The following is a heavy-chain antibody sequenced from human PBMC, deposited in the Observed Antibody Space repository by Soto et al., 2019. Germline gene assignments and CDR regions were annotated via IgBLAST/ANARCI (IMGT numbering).Heavy chain of an antibody. V-gene: IGHV3-74*01. D-gene: IGHD5-18*01. CDR3: AKALVPALTAKFGY. J-gene: IGHJ4*02. CDR1: GFTFSSYW. Sequence: GESLKISCAASGFTFSSYWMHWVRQAPGKGLVWVSRINSDGSSTSYANSVKGRFTISRDNSRNTLHLQMSSLRVEDTALYYCAKALVPALTAKFGYWGQGTLVTVSS. CDR2: INSDGSST.